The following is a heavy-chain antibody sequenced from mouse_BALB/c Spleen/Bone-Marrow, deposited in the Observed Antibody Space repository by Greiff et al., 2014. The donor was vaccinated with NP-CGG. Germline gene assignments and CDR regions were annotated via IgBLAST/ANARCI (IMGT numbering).Heavy chain of an antibody. Sequence: LQQSGSELVRPGASVKLSCKASGYTFTSYWMHWVKQRPGQGLEWIGNIYPGSGSTNYDEKFKSKATLTVDTSSSTAYMQLSSLASEDSAIYYCTREGPTGTGGDYWGQGTTLTVSP. J-gene: IGHJ2*01. CDR1: GYTFTSYW. CDR2: IYPGSGST. V-gene: IGHV1S22*01. D-gene: IGHD4-1*02. CDR3: TREGPTGTGGDY.